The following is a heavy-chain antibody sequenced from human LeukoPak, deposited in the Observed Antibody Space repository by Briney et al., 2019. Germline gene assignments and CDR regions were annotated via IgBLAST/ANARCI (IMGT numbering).Heavy chain of an antibody. CDR3: ASLRPAANRYYYYYYMDV. V-gene: IGHV4-39*07. J-gene: IGHJ6*03. CDR2: IYYSGST. Sequence: PSETLSLTCTVSGGSISSSSYYWGWIRQPPGKGLEWIGSIYYSGSTYYNPSLKSRVTISVDTSKNQFSLKLSSVTAADTAVYYCASLRPAANRYYYYYYMDVWGKGTTVTISS. CDR1: GGSISSSSYY. D-gene: IGHD2-2*01.